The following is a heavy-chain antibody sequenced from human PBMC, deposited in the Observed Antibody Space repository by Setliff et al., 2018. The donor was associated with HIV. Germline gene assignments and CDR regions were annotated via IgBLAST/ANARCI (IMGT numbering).Heavy chain of an antibody. CDR1: GFTFSSYT. J-gene: IGHJ4*02. D-gene: IGHD3-3*01. CDR2: ISSSYNSI. CDR3: ARREYYNFWSGFDY. V-gene: IGHV3-21*01. Sequence: GGSLRLSCAISGFTFSSYTMHWVRQAPGKGLEWVSSISSSYNSIYYTDSMKGRFTISRDNAKNSLYLQMNSLRAEDTAVYYCARREYYNFWSGFDYWGQGTLVTVSS.